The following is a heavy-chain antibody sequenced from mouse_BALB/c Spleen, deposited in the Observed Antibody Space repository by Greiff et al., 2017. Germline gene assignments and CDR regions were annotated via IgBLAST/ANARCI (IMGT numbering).Heavy chain of an antibody. J-gene: IGHJ2*01. D-gene: IGHD1-1*01. CDR1: GYTFSSYW. Sequence: QVQLKESGAELMKPGASVKISCKATGYTFSSYWIEWVKQRPGHGLEWIGEILPGSGSTNYNEKFKGKATFTADTSSNTAYMQLSSLTSEDSAVYYCARRGYGSRYEYYFDYWGQGTTLTVSS. CDR2: ILPGSGST. CDR3: ARRGYGSRYEYYFDY. V-gene: IGHV1-9*01.